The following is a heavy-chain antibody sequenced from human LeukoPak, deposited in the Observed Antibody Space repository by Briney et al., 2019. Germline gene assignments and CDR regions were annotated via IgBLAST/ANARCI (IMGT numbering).Heavy chain of an antibody. J-gene: IGHJ4*02. CDR3: TRGSSGRRDN. CDR1: GYTFTSCD. CDR2: MNPNSGNT. D-gene: IGHD6-19*01. V-gene: IGHV1-8*01. Sequence: GASVKVSCKASGYTFTSCDINWVRQGTGQGLEWMGWMNPNSGNTGYGQSFQGRITMTRDISIGTAYMELSNLTSEDTAIYYCTRGSSGRRDNWGQGTLVTVSA.